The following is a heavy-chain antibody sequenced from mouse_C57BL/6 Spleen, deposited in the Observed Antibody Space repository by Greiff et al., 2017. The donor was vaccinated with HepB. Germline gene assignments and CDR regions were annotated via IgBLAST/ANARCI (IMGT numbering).Heavy chain of an antibody. Sequence: EVKLQESGGGLVKPGGSLKLSCAASGFTFSDYGMHWVRQAPEKGLEWVAYISSGSSTIYYADTVKGRFTISRDNAKNTLFLQMTSLRSEDTAMYYCATLYDYYFDYWGQGTTLTVSS. D-gene: IGHD2-3*01. V-gene: IGHV5-17*01. CDR2: ISSGSSTI. CDR1: GFTFSDYG. CDR3: ATLYDYYFDY. J-gene: IGHJ2*01.